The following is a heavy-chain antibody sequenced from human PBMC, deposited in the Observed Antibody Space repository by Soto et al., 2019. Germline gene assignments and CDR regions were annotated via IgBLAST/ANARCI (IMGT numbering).Heavy chain of an antibody. V-gene: IGHV4-31*03. Sequence: QVQLQESGSGLLKPSQTLSLDCSVSGDSLRRGFHHWSWIRQTPGKGLQLIGYIDTNGDTHYDPSLRNRLNTSIVTTESRLSLKVTSVTAADTAVYYCARGTVYYCPNDKCGFFFDHWGQGALVTVTS. CDR3: ARGTVYYCPNDKCGFFFDH. J-gene: IGHJ4*02. CDR2: IDTNGDT. CDR1: GDSLRRGFHH. D-gene: IGHD2-8*01.